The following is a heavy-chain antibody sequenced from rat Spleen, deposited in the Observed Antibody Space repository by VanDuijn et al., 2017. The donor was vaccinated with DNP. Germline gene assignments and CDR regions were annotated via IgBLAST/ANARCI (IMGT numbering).Heavy chain of an antibody. V-gene: IGHV3-1*01. Sequence: EVQLQESGSGLVKPSQPLSLTCSVTGYSITSNYWGWIRQFPGNKMEYIGHISYSGSTNYNPSRKSRISITRDTSKNHFFLHLNSVTSEDTGTYYCARWTRYFDNWGQGVMVTVSS. CDR2: ISYSGST. CDR3: ARWTRYFDN. J-gene: IGHJ2*01. CDR1: GYSITSNY. D-gene: IGHD1-7*01.